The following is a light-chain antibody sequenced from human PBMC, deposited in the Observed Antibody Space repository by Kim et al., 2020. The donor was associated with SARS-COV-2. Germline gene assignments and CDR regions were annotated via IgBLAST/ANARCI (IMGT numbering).Light chain of an antibody. CDR1: QGVTSNK. V-gene: IGKV3-20*01. CDR3: QQFAGSPLYS. Sequence: SPGERATPSCRASQGVTSNKLAWYQQKPGQTPRLLIYDAYIRATGIPDRCSGSGSGTDFTLTISRLEPEDFAVYYCQQFAGSPLYSFGQGTKLEI. J-gene: IGKJ2*03. CDR2: DAY.